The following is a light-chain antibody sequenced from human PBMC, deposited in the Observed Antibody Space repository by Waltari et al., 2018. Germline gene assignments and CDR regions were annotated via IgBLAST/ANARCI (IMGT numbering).Light chain of an antibody. CDR3: MQALQTPPWT. CDR1: QSLLHSKGYNY. Sequence: DIVMTQSPLSLPVTPGEPASISFRSSQSLLHSKGYNYLDWYLQKPGQSPQLLIYLGSNRASGVPDRFSGSGSGTDFTLKISRVEAEDVGVYYCMQALQTPPWTFGQGTKVEIK. J-gene: IGKJ1*01. CDR2: LGS. V-gene: IGKV2-28*01.